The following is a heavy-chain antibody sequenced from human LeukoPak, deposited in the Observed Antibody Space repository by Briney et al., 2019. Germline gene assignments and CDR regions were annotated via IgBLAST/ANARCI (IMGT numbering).Heavy chain of an antibody. D-gene: IGHD3-10*01. Sequence: PGGPLRLSCEASGFSFSSYWMTWVRQAPGKGLEWVANIKQDGSEKYYVDSVRGRFTISRDNAKMSVYLQMNSLRAEDTAVYYCAREDYYGSGNYVAWGDAFDVWGQGTTVTVSS. J-gene: IGHJ3*01. CDR3: AREDYYGSGNYVAWGDAFDV. CDR2: IKQDGSEK. V-gene: IGHV3-7*01. CDR1: GFSFSSYW.